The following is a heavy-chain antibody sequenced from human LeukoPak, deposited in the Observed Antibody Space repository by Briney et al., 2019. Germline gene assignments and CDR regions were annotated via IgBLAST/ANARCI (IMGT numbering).Heavy chain of an antibody. Sequence: GGSLRLSCAASGFTFSSYDIHWVRQAPGKGLEWVTIILYDGSNQYYADSVKGRFTISRDNSKNTVYLQMNSLRAEDTAVYYCASGPLPYHFFDYWGQGTLVTVSS. CDR2: ILYDGSNQ. CDR3: ASGPLPYHFFDY. V-gene: IGHV3-33*05. J-gene: IGHJ4*02. CDR1: GFTFSSYD.